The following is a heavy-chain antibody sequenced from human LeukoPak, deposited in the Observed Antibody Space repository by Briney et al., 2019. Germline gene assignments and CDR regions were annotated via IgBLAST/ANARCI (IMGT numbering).Heavy chain of an antibody. V-gene: IGHV3-21*01. Sequence: GGSLRLSCVGSGFTFSTYAMSWVRQAPGKGLEWVSCISSNSDYIFYADSLKGRVTISRDNAKNSLYLQMNSLRAEDTAVYYCAELGITMIGGVWGKGTTVTISS. D-gene: IGHD3-10*02. CDR2: ISSNSDYI. CDR1: GFTFSTYA. J-gene: IGHJ6*04. CDR3: AELGITMIGGV.